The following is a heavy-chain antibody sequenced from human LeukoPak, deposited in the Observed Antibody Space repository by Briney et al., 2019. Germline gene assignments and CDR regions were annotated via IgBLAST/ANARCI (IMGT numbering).Heavy chain of an antibody. CDR1: GLIFSHYG. CDR2: ITADGRNK. Sequence: GGSLRLSCAASGLIFSHYGMHWVRQAAGKGLEWVAVITADGRNKQYGDSVKGRFTISRDDSKNTVFLQMNDLRAEDTAVYYCAKDRSSTWSFDYWGQGTLVTVSS. V-gene: IGHV3-30*18. J-gene: IGHJ4*02. D-gene: IGHD6-13*01. CDR3: AKDRSSTWSFDY.